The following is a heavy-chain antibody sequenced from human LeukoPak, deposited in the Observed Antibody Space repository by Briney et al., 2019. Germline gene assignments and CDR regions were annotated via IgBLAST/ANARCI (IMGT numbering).Heavy chain of an antibody. CDR1: GFTFSSYA. CDR3: AVHSTYYYGSGSYLDY. V-gene: IGHV3-23*01. J-gene: IGHJ4*02. CDR2: ISGSGGST. D-gene: IGHD3-10*01. Sequence: GGSLRLSCAASGFTFSSYAMSWVRQAPGKGLEWVSAISGSGGSTYYADSVKGRFTISRDNSKNTLYLQMNSLRAEDTAVYYCAVHSTYYYGSGSYLDYWGQGTLVTVSS.